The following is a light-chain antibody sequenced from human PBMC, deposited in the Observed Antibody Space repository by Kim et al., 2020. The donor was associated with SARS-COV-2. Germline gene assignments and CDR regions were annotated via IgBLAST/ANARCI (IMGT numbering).Light chain of an antibody. V-gene: IGKV3-20*01. Sequence: EIVLTQSPGTLSLSPGDRATLSCRASQTVTNDYLVWYQQKPGQAPRLLIYDASRGATGVPDRFSGSGSGTDFTLTIDRLEPEDVAVYYCQQYGTSPYTFGLGTKLEI. CDR2: DAS. CDR3: QQYGTSPYT. J-gene: IGKJ2*01. CDR1: QTVTNDY.